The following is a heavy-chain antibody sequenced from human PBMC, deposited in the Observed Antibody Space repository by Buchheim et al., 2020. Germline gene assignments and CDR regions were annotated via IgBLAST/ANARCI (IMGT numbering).Heavy chain of an antibody. CDR2: IYSGGST. CDR3: ARPYYYGSGSQRGYYGMDV. CDR1: GFTVSSNY. Sequence: EVQLVETGGGLIQPGGSLRLSCAASGFTVSSNYMSWVRQAPGKGLEWVSVIYSGGSTYYADSVKGRFNISRDNSKNTLYLQMNSLRAEDTAVYYCARPYYYGSGSQRGYYGMDVWGQGTT. V-gene: IGHV3-53*02. D-gene: IGHD3-10*01. J-gene: IGHJ6*02.